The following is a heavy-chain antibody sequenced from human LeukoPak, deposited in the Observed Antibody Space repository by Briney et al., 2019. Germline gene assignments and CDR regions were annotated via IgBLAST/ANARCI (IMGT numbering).Heavy chain of an antibody. D-gene: IGHD3-22*01. J-gene: IGHJ4*02. V-gene: IGHV3-23*01. CDR2: ITDSGGST. Sequence: GGSLRLSCAASGFTFSSYAMSWVRQAPGEGREGVSAITDSGGSTYYSDSVKGRFTISRDNSKNTLYLQMNTLRAEDTAIYYCAKGSSGSRPYYFDYWGQGTLVTVSS. CDR1: GFTFSSYA. CDR3: AKGSSGSRPYYFDY.